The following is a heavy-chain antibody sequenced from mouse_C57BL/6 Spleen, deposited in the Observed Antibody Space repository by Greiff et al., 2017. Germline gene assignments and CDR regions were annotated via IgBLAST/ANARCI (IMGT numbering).Heavy chain of an antibody. D-gene: IGHD1-1*01. CDR1: GYTFTSYW. J-gene: IGHJ1*03. V-gene: IGHV1-74*01. CDR2: IHPSDSDT. Sequence: QVQLQQPGAELVKPGASVKVSCKASGYTFTSYWMHWVKQRPGQGLEWIGRIHPSDSDTNYNQQFKGKATLTVDKSSSTSYMQLSILTSEDAAVYYGAISEYCGRSYEYFDDWGTVTTVTVSS. CDR3: AISEYCGRSYEYFDD.